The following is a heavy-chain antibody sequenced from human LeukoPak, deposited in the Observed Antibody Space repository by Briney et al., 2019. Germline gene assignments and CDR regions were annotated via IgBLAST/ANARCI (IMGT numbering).Heavy chain of an antibody. V-gene: IGHV5-51*01. Sequence: GESLKISCKISGYKLTNNWIGWVRQVPGKGLEWMGLIYPGYSDAKYSPSFQGQVTLSVDASISTAYLQLSGLRASDTAIYYCARRSPIYDAFDIWGQGTMVTVSS. J-gene: IGHJ3*02. CDR3: ARRSPIYDAFDI. CDR2: IYPGYSDA. D-gene: IGHD3-3*02. CDR1: GYKLTNNW.